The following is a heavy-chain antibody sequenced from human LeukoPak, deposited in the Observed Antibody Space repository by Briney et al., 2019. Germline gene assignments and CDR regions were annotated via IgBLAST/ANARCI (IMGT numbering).Heavy chain of an antibody. J-gene: IGHJ4*02. Sequence: SETLSLTCTVSGGSISSYYWSWIRQPPGKGLEWIGYIYYSGSTNYNPSLKSRVTISVDTSKNQFSLKLSSVTAADTAVYYCARSPRERILIDYWGQGTLVTVSS. CDR2: IYYSGST. D-gene: IGHD1-1*01. V-gene: IGHV4-59*01. CDR3: ARSPRERILIDY. CDR1: GGSISSYY.